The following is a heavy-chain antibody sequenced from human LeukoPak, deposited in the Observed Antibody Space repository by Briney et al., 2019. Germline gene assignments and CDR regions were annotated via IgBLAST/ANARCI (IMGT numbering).Heavy chain of an antibody. D-gene: IGHD6-13*01. CDR1: GYIFTSYG. CDR2: ISAYNGNT. CDR3: ARDSPYSSSSLGFDY. Sequence: ASVKVSCKASGYIFTSYGVSWVRQAPGQGLEWMGWISAYNGNTNYPQKLQGRVTMTTDTATNAAYMELRSLTADDTAVYYWARDSPYSSSSLGFDYWGRGTLVTVSS. V-gene: IGHV1-18*01. J-gene: IGHJ4*02.